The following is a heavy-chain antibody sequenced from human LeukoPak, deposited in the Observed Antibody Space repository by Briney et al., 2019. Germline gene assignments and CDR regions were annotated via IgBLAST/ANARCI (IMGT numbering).Heavy chain of an antibody. CDR1: GGTFSSYA. D-gene: IGHD4-17*01. CDR2: IIPTFGTA. CDR3: ARDKMGYGDYVVSTGSDYGMDV. J-gene: IGHJ6*02. V-gene: IGHV1-69*13. Sequence: SVKVSCKASGGTFSSYAISWVRQAPGQGLKWMGGIIPTFGTANYAQKFQGRVTITADESTSTAYMELSSLRSEDTAVYYCARDKMGYGDYVVSTGSDYGMDVWGQGTTVTVSS.